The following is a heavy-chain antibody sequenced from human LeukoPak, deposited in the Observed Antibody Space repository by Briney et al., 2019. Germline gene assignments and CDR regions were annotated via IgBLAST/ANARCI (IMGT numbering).Heavy chain of an antibody. CDR2: IYYSGNT. J-gene: IGHJ4*02. V-gene: IGHV4-39*07. CDR1: GSSISNYY. Sequence: SETLSLTCTVSGSSISNYYWGWIRQAPGKGLEWIGSIYYSGNTYYNSSLKSRVTISLDTSKNQFSLNLFSVTAADTAMYYCTRANGYGLIDYGGQEPLVTVSS. CDR3: TRANGYGLIDY. D-gene: IGHD3-10*01.